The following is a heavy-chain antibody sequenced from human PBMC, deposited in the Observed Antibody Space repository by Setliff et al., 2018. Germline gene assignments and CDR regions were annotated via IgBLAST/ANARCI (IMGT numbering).Heavy chain of an antibody. CDR1: GFTFTDYG. D-gene: IGHD3-22*01. V-gene: IGHV1-18*01. CDR3: ARINFYVSSGYYYAPEL. CDR2: INKYNFNT. Sequence: ASVKVSCKSSGFTFTDYGITWVRQVPGHGLEWMGWINKYNFNTQYAQKFQGRVTVTTDTSTTTAYMELRSLRADDTAVYYCARINFYVSSGYYYAPELWGQGTTVTVSS. J-gene: IGHJ4*02.